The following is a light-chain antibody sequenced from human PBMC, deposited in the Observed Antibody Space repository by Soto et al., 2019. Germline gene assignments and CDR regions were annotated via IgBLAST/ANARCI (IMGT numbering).Light chain of an antibody. CDR2: DVT. CDR1: SSDIGGYNY. J-gene: IGLJ7*01. V-gene: IGLV2-14*01. Sequence: QSVLTQPASVSGSPGQSISISCTGTSSDIGGYNYVSWYQQHPGKAPKLMIYDVTTRPSGVSNRFSGSKSGNTASLTISGLQAEDEADYYCSSFTSSYTVLFGGGTQLTVL. CDR3: SSFTSSYTVL.